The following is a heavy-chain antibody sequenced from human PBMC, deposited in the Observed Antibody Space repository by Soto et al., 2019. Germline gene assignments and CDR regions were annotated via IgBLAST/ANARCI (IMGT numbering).Heavy chain of an antibody. CDR1: GFNFRDYW. J-gene: IGHJ4*02. D-gene: IGHD1-1*01. V-gene: IGHV3-74*01. CDR3: AMPMEGAWFDY. CDR2: ITGDGSSA. Sequence: GGSLRLSCAASGFNFRDYWMHWVRQVPGKGLVWVSRITGDGSSAIYADSVKGRFTISRDNAKNTLYLQMNRLRVEDTAVYYCAMPMEGAWFDYWGQGKLVTVSS.